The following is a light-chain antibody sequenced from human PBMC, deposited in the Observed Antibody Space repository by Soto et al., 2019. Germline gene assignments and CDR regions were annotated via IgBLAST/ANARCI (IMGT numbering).Light chain of an antibody. V-gene: IGKV3-15*01. J-gene: IGKJ2*01. Sequence: EIVMTQSPATLSVSPGERATLYCKASQRISSNLAWYQQKPGQPPRLLIYGASTRARGIPARFSGSGSGTEFTLIISGLQSEDFALYYCQQYNIWPPYTFGQETKQEIK. CDR3: QQYNIWPPYT. CDR1: QRISSN. CDR2: GAS.